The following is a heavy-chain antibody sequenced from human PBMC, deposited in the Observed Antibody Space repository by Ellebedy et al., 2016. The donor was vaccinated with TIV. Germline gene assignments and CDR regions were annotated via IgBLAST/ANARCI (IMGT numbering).Heavy chain of an antibody. J-gene: IGHJ4*02. V-gene: IGHV3-30*18. CDR3: AKDGGSGVWGSYRYYDY. CDR2: ISYDGSNK. Sequence: GESLKISCAASGFTFNSYGMHWVRQAPGKGLEWVAVISYDGSNKYYADSVKGRFTISRDISKNTLYLQMNSLRAKDTAVYYCAKDGGSGVWGSYRYYDYWGQGTLVTVSS. D-gene: IGHD3-16*02. CDR1: GFTFNSYG.